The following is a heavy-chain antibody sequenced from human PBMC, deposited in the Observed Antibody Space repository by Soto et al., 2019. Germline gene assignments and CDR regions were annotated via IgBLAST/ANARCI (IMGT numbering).Heavy chain of an antibody. CDR3: ARSGRVHDFWSGSYYGMDV. J-gene: IGHJ6*02. D-gene: IGHD3-3*01. CDR2: IYYSGST. V-gene: IGHV4-39*01. Sequence: SETLSLTCTVSGGSISSSSYYWGWIRQPPGKGLEWIGSIYYSGSTYYNPSLKSRVTISVDTSKNQFSLKLSSVTAADTAVYYCARSGRVHDFWSGSYYGMDVWGQGTTVTVSS. CDR1: GGSISSSSYY.